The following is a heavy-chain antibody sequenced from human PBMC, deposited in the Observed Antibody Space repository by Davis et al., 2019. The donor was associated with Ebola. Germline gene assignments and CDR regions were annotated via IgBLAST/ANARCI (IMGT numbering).Heavy chain of an antibody. J-gene: IGHJ4*02. V-gene: IGHV3-30-3*01. CDR1: GFTFSSYA. Sequence: GGSLRLSCAASGFTFSSYAMHWVRQAPGKGLEWAAVISYDGSNKYYADSVKGRFTISRDNSKNTLYLQMNSLRAEDTAVYYCARARILDYWGQGTLVTVSS. D-gene: IGHD2-21*01. CDR3: ARARILDY. CDR2: ISYDGSNK.